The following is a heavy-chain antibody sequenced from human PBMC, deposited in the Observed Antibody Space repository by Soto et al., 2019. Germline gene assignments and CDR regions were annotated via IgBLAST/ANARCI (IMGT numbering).Heavy chain of an antibody. D-gene: IGHD3-3*01. CDR3: AKVWGYYDFWSGYYGIDY. CDR1: GFTFSSYA. Sequence: GGSLRLSCAASGFTFSSYAMSWVRQAPGKGLEWVSAIRGSGGSTYYADSVKGRFTISRDNSKNTLYLQMNSLRAEDTAVYYCAKVWGYYDFWSGYYGIDYWGQGTLVTVSS. J-gene: IGHJ4*02. CDR2: IRGSGGST. V-gene: IGHV3-23*01.